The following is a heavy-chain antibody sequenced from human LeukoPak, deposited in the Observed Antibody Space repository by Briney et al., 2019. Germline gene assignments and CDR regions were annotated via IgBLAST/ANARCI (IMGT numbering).Heavy chain of an antibody. D-gene: IGHD4-23*01. J-gene: IGHJ3*02. CDR2: ITPILGTA. CDR3: ARSLIDYGGSYDAFDI. V-gene: IGHV1-69*10. CDR1: GGTFSTYA. Sequence: ASVKVSCKASGGTFSTYAISWVRQAPGQGLEWMGGITPILGTANYAQKFQGRVTINADQSTSTAYMELSSLRSEDTAVYYCARSLIDYGGSYDAFDIWGQGTMVTISS.